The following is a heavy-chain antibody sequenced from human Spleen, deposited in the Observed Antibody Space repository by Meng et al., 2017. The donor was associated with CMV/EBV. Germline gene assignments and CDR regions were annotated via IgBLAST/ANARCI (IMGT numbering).Heavy chain of an antibody. D-gene: IGHD2-2*01. V-gene: IGHV1-18*01. CDR1: FTTYG. Sequence: FTTYGFNWVRQPPGQGLEWMGWISASNGYTDYAQKVQGRVTMTTDTSTSTAYMELRGLRYDDTAVYYCARATKNRVLFVLVPAAADYWGQGTLVTVSS. CDR2: ISASNGYT. J-gene: IGHJ4*02. CDR3: ARATKNRVLFVLVPAAADY.